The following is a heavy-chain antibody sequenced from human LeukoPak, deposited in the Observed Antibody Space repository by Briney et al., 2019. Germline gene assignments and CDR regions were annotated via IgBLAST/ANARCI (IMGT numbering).Heavy chain of an antibody. Sequence: GGSLRLSCAASGFTFSSYAMSWVRQAPGKGLEWVSAISGSGGSTYYADSVKGRLTISRDNSKNTLYLQMNSLRAEDTAVYYCAKEMVVVVVAARDFDYWGQGTLVTVSS. CDR2: ISGSGGST. V-gene: IGHV3-23*01. J-gene: IGHJ4*02. D-gene: IGHD2-15*01. CDR3: AKEMVVVVVAARDFDY. CDR1: GFTFSSYA.